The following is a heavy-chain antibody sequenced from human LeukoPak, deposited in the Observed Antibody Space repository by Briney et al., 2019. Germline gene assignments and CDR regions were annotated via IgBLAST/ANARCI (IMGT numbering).Heavy chain of an antibody. D-gene: IGHD6-13*01. CDR1: GYTFTSYD. CDR2: MNPNSGNT. CDR3: ARGNEYSSSWFPRGFDP. V-gene: IGHV1-8*01. Sequence: VKVSCKASGYTFTSYDINWVRQATGQGLEWMGWMNPNSGNTGYAQKFQGRVTMTRNTSISTAYMELSSLRSEDTAVYYRARGNEYSSSWFPRGFDPWGQGTLVTVSS. J-gene: IGHJ5*02.